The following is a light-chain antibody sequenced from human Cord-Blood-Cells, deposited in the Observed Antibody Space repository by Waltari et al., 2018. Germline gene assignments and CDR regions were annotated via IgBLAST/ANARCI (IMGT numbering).Light chain of an antibody. CDR2: DAS. CDR3: QQYNSYSWT. Sequence: DIQMNQSPSTLSPSVGDRVTITCRASQSISSWLAWYQQKPGKAPKLLIYDASSLESGVPSRFSGSGSGTEFTLTISSLQPDDFATYYCQQYNSYSWTFGQGTKVEIK. J-gene: IGKJ1*01. V-gene: IGKV1-5*01. CDR1: QSISSW.